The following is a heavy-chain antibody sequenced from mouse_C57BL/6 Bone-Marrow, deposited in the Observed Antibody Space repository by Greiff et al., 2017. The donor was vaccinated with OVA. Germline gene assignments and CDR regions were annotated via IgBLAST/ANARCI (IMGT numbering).Heavy chain of an antibody. CDR2: INPSSGYT. CDR1: GYTFTSYW. CDR3: AREETNWYFDV. V-gene: IGHV1-7*01. J-gene: IGHJ1*03. Sequence: VKLQQSGAELAKPGASVKLSCKASGYTFTSYWMHWVKQRPGLGLDWIGYINPSSGYTKYNQKFKDKATLTADKSSSTTYMQLSSLTYEDSAVYYCAREETNWYFDVWGTGTTVTVSS.